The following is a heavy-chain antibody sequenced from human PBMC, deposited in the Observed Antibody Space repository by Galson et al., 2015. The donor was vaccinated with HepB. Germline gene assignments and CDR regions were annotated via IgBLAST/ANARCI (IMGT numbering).Heavy chain of an antibody. D-gene: IGHD3-16*02. CDR2: FDPEDGET. CDR1: GSTLTELS. V-gene: IGHV1-24*01. J-gene: IGHJ4*02. CDR3: ATDGGYYDYVWGSYRPLGY. Sequence: SVKVSCKVSGSTLTELSMHWVRQAPGKGLEWMGGFDPEDGETIYAQKFQGRVTMTEDTSTDTAYMELSSLRSEDTAVYYCATDGGYYDYVWGSYRPLGYWGQGALVTVSS.